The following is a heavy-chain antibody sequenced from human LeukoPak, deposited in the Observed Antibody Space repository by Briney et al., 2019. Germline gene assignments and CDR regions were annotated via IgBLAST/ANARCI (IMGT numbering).Heavy chain of an antibody. V-gene: IGHV1-69*04. CDR1: GGTFSSYA. CDR2: IIPILGIA. Sequence: ASVKVSCKASGGTFSSYAISWVRQAPGQGLEWMGRIIPILGIANYAQKFQGRVTITADKSTSTAYMELSSLRSEDTAVYYCARSSGYDPYFDYWGQGTLVTVSS. J-gene: IGHJ4*02. D-gene: IGHD5-12*01. CDR3: ARSSGYDPYFDY.